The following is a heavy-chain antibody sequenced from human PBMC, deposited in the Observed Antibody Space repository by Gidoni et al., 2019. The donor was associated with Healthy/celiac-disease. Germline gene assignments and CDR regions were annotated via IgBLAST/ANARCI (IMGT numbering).Heavy chain of an antibody. CDR1: GSPSGGYS. V-gene: IGHV3-21*01. J-gene: IGHJ3*02. Sequence: EVQLVESGGGLVKPGGPLSPPCEPSGSPSGGYSRNWVRRAPGKGLEWVSSISSSSSYIYYADSVKGRFTISRDNAKNSLYLQMNSLRAEDTAVYYCARRYCSGGSCYDAFDIWGQGTMVTVSS. CDR3: ARRYCSGGSCYDAFDI. CDR2: ISSSSSYI. D-gene: IGHD2-15*01.